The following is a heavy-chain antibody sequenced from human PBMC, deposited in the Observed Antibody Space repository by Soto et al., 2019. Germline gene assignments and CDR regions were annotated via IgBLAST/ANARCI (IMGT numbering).Heavy chain of an antibody. Sequence: SVKVSCKASGGTFSSYTVSWVRQAPGQGLEWMGRIIPILGIANYAQKFQGRVTITADKSTSTAYMELSSLRSEDTAVYYCARKSDYGDYKGDAFDIWGQGTMVTVSS. CDR3: ARKSDYGDYKGDAFDI. V-gene: IGHV1-69*02. CDR1: GGTFSSYT. D-gene: IGHD4-17*01. J-gene: IGHJ3*02. CDR2: IIPILGIA.